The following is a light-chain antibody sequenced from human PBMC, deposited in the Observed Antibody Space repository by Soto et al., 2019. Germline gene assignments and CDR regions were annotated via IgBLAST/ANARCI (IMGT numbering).Light chain of an antibody. J-gene: IGLJ7*01. Sequence: QAVVTQEPSLTVSPGGTVTLTCGSSTGTVTSGHYPYWFQLKPGQAPRTLIYDINNKHSWTPARFSGSLLGGKAALTLSGAQPEDEGDYYCLLSYSGPSIFGGGTQLTVL. CDR1: TGTVTSGHY. CDR2: DIN. V-gene: IGLV7-46*01. CDR3: LLSYSGPSI.